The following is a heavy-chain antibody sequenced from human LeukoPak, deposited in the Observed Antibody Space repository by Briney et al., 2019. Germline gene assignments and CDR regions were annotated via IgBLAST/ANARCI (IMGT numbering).Heavy chain of an antibody. V-gene: IGHV3-21*01. CDR2: ISSSSSHI. D-gene: IGHD3-3*01. CDR3: ARGYLADYYFDY. J-gene: IGHJ4*02. Sequence: GGSLRLSCAASGFTFSSYSMNWVRQAPGKGLEWVSSISSSSSHIYYADSVKGRFTISRDNAKNSLYLQMNSLRAEDTAVYYCARGYLADYYFDYWGQGTLVTVSS. CDR1: GFTFSSYS.